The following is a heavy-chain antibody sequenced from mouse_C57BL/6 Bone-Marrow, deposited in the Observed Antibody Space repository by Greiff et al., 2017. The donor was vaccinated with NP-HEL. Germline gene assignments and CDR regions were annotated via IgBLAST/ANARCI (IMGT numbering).Heavy chain of an antibody. D-gene: IGHD1-1*01. J-gene: IGHJ3*01. CDR3: ARSPPYYYGSSYEGFAY. CDR1: GYTFTSYW. CDR2: IDPSDSYT. Sequence: QVQLQQPGAELVMPGASGKLSCKASGYTFTSYWMHWVKQRPGQGLEWIGEIDPSDSYTNYNQKFMGKSTLTVDKSSSTAYMQLSSLTSEDSAVYYCARSPPYYYGSSYEGFAYWGQGTLVTVSA. V-gene: IGHV1-69*01.